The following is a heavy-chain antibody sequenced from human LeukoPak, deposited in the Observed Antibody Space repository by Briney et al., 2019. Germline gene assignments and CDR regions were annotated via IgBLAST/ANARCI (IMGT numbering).Heavy chain of an antibody. D-gene: IGHD6-19*01. CDR3: AKDGPEAGPIDY. CDR1: GFTFSSYA. J-gene: IGHJ4*02. V-gene: IGHV3-30-3*01. Sequence: GGSLRLSCAASGFTFSSYAMHWVRQAPGKGLEWVAVISYDGSNKYYADSVKGRFTISRDNSKNTLYLQMNSLRAEDTAVYYCAKDGPEAGPIDYWGQGTLVTVSS. CDR2: ISYDGSNK.